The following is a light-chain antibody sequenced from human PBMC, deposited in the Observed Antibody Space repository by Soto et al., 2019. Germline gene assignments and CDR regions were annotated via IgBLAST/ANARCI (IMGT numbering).Light chain of an antibody. J-gene: IGKJ2*01. V-gene: IGKV3-15*01. CDR1: QSFSTN. CDR2: GAS. Sequence: VRSQSPSTLSGSPGERATLSCRASQSFSTNLAWYQQKPGQAPRLLIHGASIRATGIPARFSGSGSRTEFTLTISSLQSEDFAVYYCQQYNNRTPYTLGQGTKVDIK. CDR3: QQYNNRTPYT.